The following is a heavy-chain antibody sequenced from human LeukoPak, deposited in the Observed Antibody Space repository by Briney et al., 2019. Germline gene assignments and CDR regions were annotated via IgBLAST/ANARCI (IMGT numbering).Heavy chain of an antibody. D-gene: IGHD2-15*01. V-gene: IGHV3-23*01. CDR3: AKLAGYCSGGSCYSGVLGY. CDR2: ISGSGGST. Sequence: GGSLRLSCAASGFTFSSYAMSWVRQAPGKGLEWVSAISGSGGSTYYADSVKGRFTISRDNSKNTLYLQMNSLRAEDTAVYYCAKLAGYCSGGSCYSGVLGYWGQGTLVTVSS. CDR1: GFTFSSYA. J-gene: IGHJ4*02.